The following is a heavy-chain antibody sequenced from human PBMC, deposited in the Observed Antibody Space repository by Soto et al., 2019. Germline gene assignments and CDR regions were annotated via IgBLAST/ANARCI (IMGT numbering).Heavy chain of an antibody. D-gene: IGHD2-15*01. CDR2: IYPGDSET. V-gene: IGHV5-51*01. J-gene: IGHJ4*02. CDR1: GYSFTNYW. CDR3: VRTSLVVAAATREDY. Sequence: GESLKICCKGSGYSFTNYWIGWVRQMPGKGLEWMGIIYPGDSETRYSPSFRGQVTISVDKAISTAYLQWGSLKASDTAMYYCVRTSLVVAAATREDYWGQGTLVTVSS.